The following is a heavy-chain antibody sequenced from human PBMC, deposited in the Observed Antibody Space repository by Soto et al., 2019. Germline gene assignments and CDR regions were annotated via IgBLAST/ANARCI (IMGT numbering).Heavy chain of an antibody. Sequence: QVQLVESGGGVVQPGRSLRLSCAASGFTFSSYGMHWVRQAPGKGLEWVAVIWDDGSNKYYADSVKVRFTISRDNSKNTLYLQMNSLRAEDTAVYYCARDLYSSSWTIYYYYYYGMDVWGQGATVAVSS. CDR2: IWDDGSNK. J-gene: IGHJ6*02. V-gene: IGHV3-33*01. CDR1: GFTFSSYG. D-gene: IGHD6-13*01. CDR3: ARDLYSSSWTIYYYYYYGMDV.